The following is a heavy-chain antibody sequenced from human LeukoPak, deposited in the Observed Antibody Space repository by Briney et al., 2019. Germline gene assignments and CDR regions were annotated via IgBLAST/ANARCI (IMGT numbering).Heavy chain of an antibody. CDR1: GGSISSYY. J-gene: IGHJ4*02. CDR3: ARDGGSWYGDYFDY. CDR2: IYYSGST. V-gene: IGHV4-59*01. D-gene: IGHD6-13*01. Sequence: ASETLSLTCTVSGGSISSYYWSWIRQPPGKGLEWIGYIYYSGSTNYNPSLKSRVTISVDTSKNQFSLKLSSVTAADTAVYYCARDGGSWYGDYFDYWGQGTLVTVSS.